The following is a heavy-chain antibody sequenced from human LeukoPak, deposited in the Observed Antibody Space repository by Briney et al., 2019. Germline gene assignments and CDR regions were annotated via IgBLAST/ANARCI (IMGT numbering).Heavy chain of an antibody. CDR2: IRYSGSN. V-gene: IGHV4-34*01. Sequence: PSETLSLTCAVYGGSFSGYYWSWIRQPPGKGLEWIGEIRYSGSNNYNPSLKSRVTISVDTSKNQFSLKLSSVTAADTAVYYCARVRGHYYYGMDVWGKGTTVTVSS. CDR3: ARVRGHYYYGMDV. D-gene: IGHD4-17*01. CDR1: GGSFSGYY. J-gene: IGHJ6*04.